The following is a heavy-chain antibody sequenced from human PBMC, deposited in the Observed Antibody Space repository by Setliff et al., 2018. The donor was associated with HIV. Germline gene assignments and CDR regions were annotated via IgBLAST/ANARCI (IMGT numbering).Heavy chain of an antibody. D-gene: IGHD6-13*01. CDR3: ARSRAAGFDY. Sequence: GGSLRLSCAASGFTFSSYTMNWVRQAPGKGLEWIGYVYTSGSTNYNPSLKSRFTISRDNSKNTVYLQMNSLRAEDTAVYYCARSRAAGFDYWGQGTLVTVSS. CDR1: GFTFSSYT. V-gene: IGHV3-48*01. CDR2: VYTSGSTN. J-gene: IGHJ4*02.